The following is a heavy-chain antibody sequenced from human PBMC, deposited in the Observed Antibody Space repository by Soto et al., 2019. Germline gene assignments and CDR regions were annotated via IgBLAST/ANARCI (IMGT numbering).Heavy chain of an antibody. V-gene: IGHV3-30*03. Sequence: QVQLVASGGGVVQPGRSLSLSCAASGFTLSGHGLHWVRQARGKGLEWVAVVTHDGTERHYPDSVKGRFTITTDISKNTFYLQMNSLRVEDTAIYYCAREKNSGYYRTVDYWGQGTLVTISS. D-gene: IGHD3-9*01. CDR1: GFTLSGHG. CDR3: AREKNSGYYRTVDY. CDR2: VTHDGTER. J-gene: IGHJ4*02.